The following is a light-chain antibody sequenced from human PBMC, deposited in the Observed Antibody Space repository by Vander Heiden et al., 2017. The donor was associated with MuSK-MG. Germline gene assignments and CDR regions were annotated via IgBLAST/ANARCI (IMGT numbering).Light chain of an antibody. J-gene: IGKJ5*01. CDR1: QSVSSSY. CDR3: QQDGSSPIT. V-gene: IGKV3-20*01. CDR2: GTS. Sequence: EIVLPQSPGTLSLSPGERATLSCRASQSVSSSYLAWYQQKPGQAPRLLIYGTSSRATGIPNRFSGSGSGTDFTLTISRLEPEDFAVYYCQQDGSSPITFGQGTQLDIK.